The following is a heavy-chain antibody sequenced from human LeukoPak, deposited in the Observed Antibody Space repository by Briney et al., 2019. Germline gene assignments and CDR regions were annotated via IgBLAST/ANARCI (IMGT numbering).Heavy chain of an antibody. D-gene: IGHD6-19*01. V-gene: IGHV1-8*01. Sequence: GASVKVSCKAPGYTFTSYDINWVRQATGQGLEWMGWMNPNSGNTGYAQKFQGRVPMTRNTSISTAYMELSSLRSEDTAVYYCARASIAVPCGYWGQGTLVTVPS. CDR2: MNPNSGNT. CDR1: GYTFTSYD. CDR3: ARASIAVPCGY. J-gene: IGHJ4*02.